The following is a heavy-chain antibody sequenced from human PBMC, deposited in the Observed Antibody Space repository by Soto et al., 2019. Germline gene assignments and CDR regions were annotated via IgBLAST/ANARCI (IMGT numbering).Heavy chain of an antibody. V-gene: IGHV4-31*03. Sequence: SETLSLTCTVSGASISSGFYYWSWIRQHPGKGLEWIGYIYYTGSTYYNPSLKSRVTISVDTSKNQFSLKLSSVTAADTAVYYCARDWFGESSGVDVWGQGTTVTVSS. CDR1: GASISSGFYY. CDR3: ARDWFGESSGVDV. CDR2: IYYTGST. J-gene: IGHJ6*02. D-gene: IGHD3-10*01.